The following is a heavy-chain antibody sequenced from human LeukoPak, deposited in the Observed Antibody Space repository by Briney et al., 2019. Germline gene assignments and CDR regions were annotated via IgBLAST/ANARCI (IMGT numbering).Heavy chain of an antibody. CDR3: AAVYYDFWSGYYPY. J-gene: IGHJ4*02. V-gene: IGHV4-59*12. D-gene: IGHD3-3*01. CDR1: GGSISNYY. Sequence: SETLSLTCTVSGGSISNYYWSWIRQPPGKGLEWIGYIYYSGSTNYNPSLKSRVTISVDTSKNQFSLKLSSVTAADTAVYYCAAVYYDFWSGYYPYWGQGTLVTVSS. CDR2: IYYSGST.